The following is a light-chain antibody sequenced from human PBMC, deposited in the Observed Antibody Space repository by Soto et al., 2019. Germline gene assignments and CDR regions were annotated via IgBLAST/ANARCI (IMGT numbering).Light chain of an antibody. J-gene: IGKJ1*01. CDR2: DAS. Sequence: EILLTQSPATLSFSPGERATLSCRASQSVRSSLAWYQQKPGQAPRLLIYDASTRATGIPGRFSGSGSGTDFTLTISNLEPEDFAVYYCQQRSSWPWTFGQGAKVEIK. V-gene: IGKV3-11*01. CDR3: QQRSSWPWT. CDR1: QSVRSS.